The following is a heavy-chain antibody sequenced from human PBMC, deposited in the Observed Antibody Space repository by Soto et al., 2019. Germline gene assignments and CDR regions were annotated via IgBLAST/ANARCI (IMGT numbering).Heavy chain of an antibody. D-gene: IGHD6-13*01. V-gene: IGHV1-3*01. J-gene: IGHJ4*02. CDR1: GYTFTSYA. Sequence: APVKVSCKASGYTFTSYAMHWVRQAPGQRLEWMGWISAYNGNTNYAQKLQGRVTITRDTSASTAYMELSSLRSEDTAVYYCARDVSIAAALYDYWGQGTLVTVSS. CDR2: ISAYNGNT. CDR3: ARDVSIAAALYDY.